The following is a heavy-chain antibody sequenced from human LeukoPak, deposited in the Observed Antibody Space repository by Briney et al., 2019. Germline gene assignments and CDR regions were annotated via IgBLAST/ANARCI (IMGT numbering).Heavy chain of an antibody. D-gene: IGHD1-14*01. CDR2: IHPDSSDK. J-gene: IGHJ4*02. Sequence: GGSLRLSCEASGFTFRHSWLSWICQTPGKGLEWVANIHPDSSDKFYVDSMEGRFTISRDNTENSLYLQIDNARLDDTGLYYCTRLPRETAGDYWGQGVPVIVSS. CDR1: GFTFRHSW. V-gene: IGHV3-7*03. CDR3: TRLPRETAGDY.